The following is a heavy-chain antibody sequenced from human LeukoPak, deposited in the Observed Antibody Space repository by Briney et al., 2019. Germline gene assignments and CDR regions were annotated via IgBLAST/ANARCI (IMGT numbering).Heavy chain of an antibody. V-gene: IGHV3-21*01. J-gene: IGHJ4*02. D-gene: IGHD6-19*01. Sequence: GGSLRLSCAASGFTFSSYSMNWVRQAPGKGLEWVSSISSSSSYIYYADSVKGRFTISRDNAKNSLYLQMSSLRAEDTAVYYCARKYSSGWYFDYWGQGTLVTVSS. CDR2: ISSSSSYI. CDR1: GFTFSSYS. CDR3: ARKYSSGWYFDY.